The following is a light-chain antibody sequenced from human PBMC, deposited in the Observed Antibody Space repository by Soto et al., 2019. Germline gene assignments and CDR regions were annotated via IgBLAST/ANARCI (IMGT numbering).Light chain of an antibody. J-gene: IGLJ2*01. CDR3: AAWDDSLSEV. V-gene: IGLV1-47*02. CDR1: SSNIGSNY. CDR2: SNN. Sequence: QAVVTQPPSASGTPGQRVTISCSGSSSNIGSNYVYWYQQLPGTAPKLLIYSNNQRPSGVPDRFSGSKSGTSASLAISGLRSEDEADYYCAAWDDSLSEVFGGGTKVTVL.